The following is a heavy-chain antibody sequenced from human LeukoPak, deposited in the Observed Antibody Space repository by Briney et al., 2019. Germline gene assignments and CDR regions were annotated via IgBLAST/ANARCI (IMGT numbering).Heavy chain of an antibody. CDR2: IYYSGST. CDR3: ARGRKGKNVDTASYYMDV. V-gene: IGHV4-59*01. Sequence: SETLSLTCTVSGGSISSYYWSWIRQPPGKGLEWIGYIYYSGSTNYNPSLKSRVTISVDTSKNQFSLKLSSVTAADTAVYYCARGRKGKNVDTASYYMDVWGKGTTVTVSS. J-gene: IGHJ6*03. D-gene: IGHD5-18*01. CDR1: GGSISSYY.